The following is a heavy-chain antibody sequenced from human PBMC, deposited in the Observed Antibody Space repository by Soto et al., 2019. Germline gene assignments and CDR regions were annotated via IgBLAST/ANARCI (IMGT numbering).Heavy chain of an antibody. CDR3: ARGVSGWSPFDV. CDR2: INPNSGVT. V-gene: IGHV1-2*04. CDR1: GYTFTDYY. J-gene: IGHJ4*02. D-gene: IGHD6-19*01. Sequence: QVHLVQSGAEVKKPGASVKVSCKASGYTFTDYYVHWVRQAPGQGHEWMGWINPNSGVTNYAQKFQGWVTLTRDASVNTAYMELNSLKSDDTAVFFCARGVSGWSPFDVWGQGTLVTVSS.